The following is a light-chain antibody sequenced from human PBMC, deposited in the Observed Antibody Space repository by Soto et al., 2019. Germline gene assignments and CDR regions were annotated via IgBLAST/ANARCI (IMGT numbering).Light chain of an antibody. CDR2: SAS. V-gene: IGKV1-6*01. CDR1: QLIRND. J-gene: IGKJ1*01. Sequence: IQMTQSPSSLSASVGERVTITCRASQLIRNDLGWYQQKPGEVPRLLIYSASTLQSGVPSRFSSSASGTDFTLTISSLQPEDSATYYCLQDYNYPQTFGQGTKVDIK. CDR3: LQDYNYPQT.